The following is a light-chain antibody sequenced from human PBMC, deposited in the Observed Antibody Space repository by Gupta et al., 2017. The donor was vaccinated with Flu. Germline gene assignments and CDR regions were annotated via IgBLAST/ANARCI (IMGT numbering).Light chain of an antibody. Sequence: IQRTQSASNLSASVGDRVTITCRANQSVSNWLAWYQQQPGKAPNFLIYKASSLGSGVSSRFSGSGSGTEFTLTIRSLQPDDFATYYCQQESSFPLTFGEGTKVEI. CDR2: KAS. CDR3: QQESSFPLT. V-gene: IGKV1-5*03. CDR1: QSVSNW. J-gene: IGKJ4*01.